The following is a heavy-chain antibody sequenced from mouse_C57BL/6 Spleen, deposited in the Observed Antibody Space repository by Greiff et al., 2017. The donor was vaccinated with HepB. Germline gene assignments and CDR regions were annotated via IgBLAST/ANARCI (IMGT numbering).Heavy chain of an antibody. CDR3: TRERLITTVVAPYYYAMDY. CDR2: IYPGNSDT. Sequence: VQLQQSGTVLARPGASVKMSCKTSGYTFTSYWMHWVKQRPGQGLEWIGAIYPGNSDTSYNQKFKGKAKLTAVTSASTAYMELSSLTNKDSAVYYCTRERLITTVVAPYYYAMDYWGQGTSVTVSS. J-gene: IGHJ4*01. CDR1: GYTFTSYW. D-gene: IGHD1-1*01. V-gene: IGHV1-5*01.